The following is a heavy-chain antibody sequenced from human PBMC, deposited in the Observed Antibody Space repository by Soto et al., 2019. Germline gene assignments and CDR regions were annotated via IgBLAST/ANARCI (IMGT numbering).Heavy chain of an antibody. CDR2: ISGSGAST. Sequence: EVQLLESGGGLVQPGGSLRLSCAASGFTFSSYAMSWVRQAPGKGLEWVSAISGSGASTYYAASVKGRFTITRDNSKNTLYLQMNSLRAEDTAVYYCAKDQDTSSPLCMDVWGKGTTVTVSS. CDR1: GFTFSSYA. V-gene: IGHV3-23*01. CDR3: AKDQDTSSPLCMDV. J-gene: IGHJ6*03. D-gene: IGHD6-6*01.